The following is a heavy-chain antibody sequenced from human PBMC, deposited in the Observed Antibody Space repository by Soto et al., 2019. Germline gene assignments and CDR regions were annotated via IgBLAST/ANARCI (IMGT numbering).Heavy chain of an antibody. CDR2: IYYSGSI. V-gene: IGHV4-30-4*01. Sequence: SETLSLTCTVSGGSISSGDYYWSWIRQPPGEGLEWIGYIYYSGSIYYNPSFKIRVTISVDTSKNQFSLELSSVTAADTAVYYCASLPSSSWYQAFDIWGQGTMVTVSS. CDR1: GGSISSGDYY. D-gene: IGHD6-13*01. CDR3: ASLPSSSWYQAFDI. J-gene: IGHJ3*02.